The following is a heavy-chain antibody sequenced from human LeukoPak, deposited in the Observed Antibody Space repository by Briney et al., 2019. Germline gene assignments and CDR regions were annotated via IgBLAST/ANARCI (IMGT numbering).Heavy chain of an antibody. CDR3: ASPLKRWLQLPEVY. J-gene: IGHJ4*02. V-gene: IGHV1-69*05. CDR2: IIPIFGTA. CDR1: GGTFSSYA. Sequence: SVKLSCKASGGTFSSYAISWVRQAPGQGLELMGGIIPIFGTANYAQKFQGRVTITTDESTSTAYMELSSLRSEDTAVYYCASPLKRWLQLPEVYWGQGTLVTVSS. D-gene: IGHD5-24*01.